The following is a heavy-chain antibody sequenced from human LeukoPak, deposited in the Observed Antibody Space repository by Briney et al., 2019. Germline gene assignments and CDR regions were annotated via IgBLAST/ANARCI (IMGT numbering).Heavy chain of an antibody. V-gene: IGHV4-38-2*02. Sequence: PSETLSLTCTVSGYSISSGYYWDWIRQPPGKGLEWIGSIYHSGSTYYNPSLKSRVTISVDTSKNQFSLKLSSVTAADTAVYYCARGSGSYYYWGQGTLVTVSS. CDR1: GYSISSGYY. D-gene: IGHD1-26*01. CDR2: IYHSGST. CDR3: ARGSGSYYY. J-gene: IGHJ4*02.